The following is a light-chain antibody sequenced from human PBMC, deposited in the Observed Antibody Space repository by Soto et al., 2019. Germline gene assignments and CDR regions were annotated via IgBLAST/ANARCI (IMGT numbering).Light chain of an antibody. CDR2: DVS. V-gene: IGLV2-14*01. J-gene: IGLJ1*01. CDR3: SSYTSSSTGTYV. CDR1: SSDVGGYNY. Sequence: QSALTQPASVSGSPGQSITISCTGTSSDVGGYNYVSWYQQHPGKASKLMIYDVSNRPSGFSNRFSGSKSGNTASLTISGLQAEDEADYYCSSYTSSSTGTYVFGTGTKLTVL.